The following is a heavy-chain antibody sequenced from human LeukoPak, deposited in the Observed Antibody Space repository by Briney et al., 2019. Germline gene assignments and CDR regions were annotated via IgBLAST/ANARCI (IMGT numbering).Heavy chain of an antibody. CDR2: IWYDGSNK. Sequence: GKSLRLSCAASGFTFSDYGMHWVRQAPGKGLEWVAVIWYDGSNKYYADSVKGRFTISRDNSKNTLYLQMNSLRAEDTAVYYCVRVRRYSTLGDDAFDIWGQGTMVTVSS. CDR3: VRVRRYSTLGDDAFDI. J-gene: IGHJ3*02. CDR1: GFTFSDYG. D-gene: IGHD5-12*01. V-gene: IGHV3-33*01.